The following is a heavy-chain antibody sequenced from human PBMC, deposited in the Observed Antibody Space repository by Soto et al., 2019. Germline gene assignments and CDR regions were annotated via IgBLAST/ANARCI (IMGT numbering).Heavy chain of an antibody. CDR1: GYTFTSYA. Sequence: ASVKVSCKASGYTFTSYAMHWVRQAPGQRLEWMGWINAGNGNTKYSQKFQGRVTITRDTSASTAYMELSSLRSEDTAVYYCARGVAATLNWFDPWGQGTLVTVSS. CDR2: INAGNGNT. J-gene: IGHJ5*02. CDR3: ARGVAATLNWFDP. V-gene: IGHV1-3*01. D-gene: IGHD2-15*01.